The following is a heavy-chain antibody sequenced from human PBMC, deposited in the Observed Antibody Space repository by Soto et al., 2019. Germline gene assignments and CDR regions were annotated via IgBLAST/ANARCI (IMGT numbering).Heavy chain of an antibody. Sequence: SETLSLTCTVSGDSMTSGDYSWGWIRQPPGKGLEWLGYIYRTGNTHYSPSLKSRVSISQDRSKNQFSLELTSVTAADTAVYYCARGDYQYSIDYWGQGTLVTV. CDR3: ARGDYQYSIDY. CDR1: GDSMTSGDYS. V-gene: IGHV4-30-2*01. CDR2: IYRTGNT. D-gene: IGHD2-2*01. J-gene: IGHJ4*02.